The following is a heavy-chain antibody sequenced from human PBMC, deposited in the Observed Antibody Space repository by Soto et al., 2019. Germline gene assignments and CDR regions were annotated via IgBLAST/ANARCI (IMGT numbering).Heavy chain of an antibody. Sequence: GGSLRLSCAASGFTFSSYGMHWVRQAPGKGLEWVAVISYDGSNKYYADSVKGRFTISRDNSKNTLYLQMNSLRAEDTAVYYCAKDWGATRAPRYYGMDVWGRGTTVTVSS. D-gene: IGHD1-26*01. V-gene: IGHV3-30*18. CDR2: ISYDGSNK. J-gene: IGHJ6*02. CDR1: GFTFSSYG. CDR3: AKDWGATRAPRYYGMDV.